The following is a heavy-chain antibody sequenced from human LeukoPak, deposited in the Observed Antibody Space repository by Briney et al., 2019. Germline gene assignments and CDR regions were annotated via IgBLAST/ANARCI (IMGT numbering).Heavy chain of an antibody. V-gene: IGHV4-61*02. CDR3: ARAGHPDIVVVPAAIWWFDP. CDR2: IYTSGST. J-gene: IGHJ5*02. D-gene: IGHD2-2*02. CDR1: GGSISSSSYY. Sequence: SETLSLTCAVSGGSISSSSYYWSWIRQPAGKGLEWIGRIYTSGSTNYNPSLKSRVTISVDTSKNQFSLKLSSVTAADTAVYYCARAGHPDIVVVPAAIWWFDPWGQGTLVTVSS.